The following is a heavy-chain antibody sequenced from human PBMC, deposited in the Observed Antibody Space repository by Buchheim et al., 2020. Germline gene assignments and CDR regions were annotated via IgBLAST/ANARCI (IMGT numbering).Heavy chain of an antibody. D-gene: IGHD2-15*01. Sequence: QVQLVQSGSEVKKAGASVKISCKASGYIFTNYRMHWVRQAPGQGPQWMGIIDPNGGGTNYAQKFQGRLIMSTDTSTGTVSMELNSLRSDDAAMYFCARGHHFDPNTPSVNFDAWGQGT. V-gene: IGHV1-46*03. CDR1: GYIFTNYR. J-gene: IGHJ4*02. CDR3: ARGHHFDPNTPSVNFDA. CDR2: IDPNGGGT.